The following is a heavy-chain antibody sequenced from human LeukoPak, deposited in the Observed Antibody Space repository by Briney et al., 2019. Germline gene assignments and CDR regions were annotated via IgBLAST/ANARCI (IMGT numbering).Heavy chain of an antibody. CDR2: INHSGST. CDR3: ARQNSGYYDY. Sequence: SETLSLTCAVYGGSFSGYYWSWIRQPPGKGLEWIGEINHSGSTNYNPSLKSRVTISVDTSKNQFSLKLSSVTAADTAVYYCARQNSGYYDYWGQGTLVTVSS. J-gene: IGHJ4*02. CDR1: GGSFSGYY. D-gene: IGHD3-22*01. V-gene: IGHV4-34*01.